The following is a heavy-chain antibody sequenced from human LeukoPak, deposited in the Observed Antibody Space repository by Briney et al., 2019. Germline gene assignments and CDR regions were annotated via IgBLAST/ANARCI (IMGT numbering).Heavy chain of an antibody. J-gene: IGHJ5*02. CDR1: GFTFSSYW. D-gene: IGHD6-19*01. V-gene: IGHV3-74*01. CDR3: ARGIAVAGEGFDP. Sequence: GGSLRLSCAASGFTFSSYWMHWVRHAPGKGLVWVSRINSDGSSTSYADSVKGRFTISRGNAKNSLYLQMNSLRAEDTVVYYCARGIAVAGEGFDPWGQGTLVTVSS. CDR2: INSDGSST.